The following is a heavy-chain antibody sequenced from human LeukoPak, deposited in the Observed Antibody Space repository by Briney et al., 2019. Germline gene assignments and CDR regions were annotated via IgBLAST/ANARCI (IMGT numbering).Heavy chain of an antibody. Sequence: RASETLSLTCAVSGGSMRTGLYYWNWIRQSAGKGLEWIGRIYPSGSTHSNPSLKSRVTMSLDTSKNQFSLGLSSVTAADTAVYYCARVRPNWNDGTFDYWGQGTLVTVSS. CDR2: IYPSGST. CDR1: GGSMRTGLYY. J-gene: IGHJ4*02. V-gene: IGHV4-61*02. D-gene: IGHD1-1*01. CDR3: ARVRPNWNDGTFDY.